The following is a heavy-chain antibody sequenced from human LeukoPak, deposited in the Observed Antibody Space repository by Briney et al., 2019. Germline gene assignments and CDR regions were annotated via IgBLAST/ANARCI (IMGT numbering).Heavy chain of an antibody. CDR1: GDSVSSNSAA. V-gene: IGHV6-1*01. CDR2: TYYRSKWYN. CDR3: ARGTELAAGTEWFDP. D-gene: IGHD6-13*01. J-gene: IGHJ5*02. Sequence: SQTLSLTCAISGDSVSSNSAAWNRIRQSPSRGLEWLGRTYYRSKWYNDYAVSVKSRITINPDTSKNQFSLQLNSVTPEDTAVYYCARGTELAAGTEWFDPWGQGTLVTVSS.